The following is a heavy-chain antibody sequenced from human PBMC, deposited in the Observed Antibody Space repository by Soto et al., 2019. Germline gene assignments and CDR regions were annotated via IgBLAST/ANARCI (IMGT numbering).Heavy chain of an antibody. CDR3: ARDRADFGEYFGY. J-gene: IGHJ4*02. CDR2: ISYDGSNK. V-gene: IGHV3-30-3*01. Sequence: PGGSLRLSCAASGFTFSSYAMHWVRQAPGKGLEWVAVISYDGSNKYYADSVKGRFTISRDNSKNTLYLQMNSLRAEDTAVYYCARDRADFGEYFGYWGQGTLVTVSS. CDR1: GFTFSSYA. D-gene: IGHD3-16*01.